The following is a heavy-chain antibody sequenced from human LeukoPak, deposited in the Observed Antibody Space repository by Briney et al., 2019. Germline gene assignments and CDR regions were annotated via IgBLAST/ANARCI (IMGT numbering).Heavy chain of an antibody. CDR2: MYYSGST. CDR1: GGSISSSGYY. CDR3: ARDFRGGYDFWSGYYTPYYFDY. Sequence: ASETLSLTCTVSGGSISSSGYYWGWIRQPPGKGLEWIGSMYYSGSTYYNPSLKSRVTMSVDTSKNHFSLKLSSVTAADTAVYYCARDFRGGYDFWSGYYTPYYFDYWGQGTLVTVSS. J-gene: IGHJ4*02. D-gene: IGHD3-3*01. V-gene: IGHV4-39*07.